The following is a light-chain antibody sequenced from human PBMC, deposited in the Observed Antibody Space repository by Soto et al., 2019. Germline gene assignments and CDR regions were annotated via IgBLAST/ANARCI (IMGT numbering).Light chain of an antibody. Sequence: DIQMTQSPSSLSASVGDRVTITCRASQSISRYLNWYQQKPGKAPKLVIYAASSLQSGVPSRFSGSGSGTDFTLTISNVQPAYFATYYSQQSYNTPLDTFGPVTKVEIK. CDR2: AAS. J-gene: IGKJ2*01. V-gene: IGKV1-39*01. CDR3: QQSYNTPLDT. CDR1: QSISRY.